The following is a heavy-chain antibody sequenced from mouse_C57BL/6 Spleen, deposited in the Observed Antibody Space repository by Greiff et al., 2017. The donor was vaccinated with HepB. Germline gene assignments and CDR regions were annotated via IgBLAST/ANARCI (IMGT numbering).Heavy chain of an antibody. CDR3: AHYYGSSYDYFDY. CDR2: IDPEDGET. Sequence: EVKLMESGAELVKPGASVKLSCTASGFNIKDYYMHWVKQRTKQGLEWIGRIDPEDGETKYAPKFQGKATITADTSSNTAYLQLSSLTSEDTAVYYCAHYYGSSYDYFDYWGQGTTLTVSS. CDR1: GFNIKDYY. J-gene: IGHJ2*01. V-gene: IGHV14-2*01. D-gene: IGHD1-1*01.